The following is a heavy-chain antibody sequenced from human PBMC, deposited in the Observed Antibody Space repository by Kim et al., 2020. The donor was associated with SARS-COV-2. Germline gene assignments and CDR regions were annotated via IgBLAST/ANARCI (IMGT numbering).Heavy chain of an antibody. CDR3: ASPSLTSGGSYYYYYGMDV. Sequence: SETLSLTCTVSGGSISSSSYYWGWIRQPPGKGLEWIGSIYYSGSTYYNPSLKSRVTISVDTSKNQFSLKLSSVTAADTAVYYCASPSLTSGGSYYYYYGMDVWGQGTTVTVSS. CDR1: GGSISSSSYY. J-gene: IGHJ6*02. CDR2: IYYSGST. D-gene: IGHD1-26*01. V-gene: IGHV4-39*01.